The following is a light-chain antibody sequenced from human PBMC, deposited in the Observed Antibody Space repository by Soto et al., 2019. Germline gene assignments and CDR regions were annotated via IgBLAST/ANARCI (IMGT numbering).Light chain of an antibody. CDR3: QQYGSTLPYT. J-gene: IGKJ2*01. CDR2: GSS. Sequence: EVVLTQSPGTLALSPGERATLSCRASQSVSNNYLAWYQQKPGQAPRLLIFGSSDRATGVPERFIGSGSGTDFSLTISRREPEDFSVYYCQQYGSTLPYTFGQGTKLEI. CDR1: QSVSNNY. V-gene: IGKV3-20*01.